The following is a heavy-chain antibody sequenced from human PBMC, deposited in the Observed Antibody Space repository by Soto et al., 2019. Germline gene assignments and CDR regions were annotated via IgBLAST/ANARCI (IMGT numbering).Heavy chain of an antibody. V-gene: IGHV3-30*18. D-gene: IGHD6-13*01. J-gene: IGHJ4*02. CDR1: GFTFSNYG. Sequence: QVQLVESGGGVVQPGTSLRLSCAASGFTFSNYGMHWVRQAPGKGLDCVASISSDGSSKYYADSVKGRFTISRDKSKNTLNLEMNSLRVEDTAVYYCAKVVEQQLVRCGLDWWGQGTLVTVSS. CDR2: ISSDGSSK. CDR3: AKVVEQQLVRCGLDW.